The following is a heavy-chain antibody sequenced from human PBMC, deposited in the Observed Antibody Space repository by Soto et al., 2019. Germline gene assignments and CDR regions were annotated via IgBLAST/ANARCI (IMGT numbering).Heavy chain of an antibody. Sequence: PSETLCLTCTFSIGSISSGDYYWSWLRQPPGKGLEWIAYIFYSGSTYYNPSLKSRVTISVDTSKNQFSLKLSSVTAADTAVYYCGRVRFGEIHDYWGQGTMVTVSS. V-gene: IGHV4-30-4*01. CDR2: IFYSGST. CDR1: IGSISSGDYY. D-gene: IGHD3-10*01. CDR3: GRVRFGEIHDY. J-gene: IGHJ4*02.